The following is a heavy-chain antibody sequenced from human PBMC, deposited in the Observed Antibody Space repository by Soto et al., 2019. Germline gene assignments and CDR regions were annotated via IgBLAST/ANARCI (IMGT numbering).Heavy chain of an antibody. D-gene: IGHD1-26*01. CDR3: AKGLSGSYYVGAFDI. J-gene: IGHJ3*02. Sequence: QVQLVESGGGVVQPGRSLRLSCAASGFNFNIYAIHWVRQAPGKGLEWVAVISYDGSTKYYADSVKGRFTLSRDNSKKTLFLQMNSLRAEDTAVYYCAKGLSGSYYVGAFDIWGQGTLVTVSS. CDR1: GFNFNIYA. CDR2: ISYDGSTK. V-gene: IGHV3-30-3*01.